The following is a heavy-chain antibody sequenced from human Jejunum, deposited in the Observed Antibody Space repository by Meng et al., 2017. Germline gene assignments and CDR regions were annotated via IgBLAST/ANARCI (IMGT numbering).Heavy chain of an antibody. D-gene: IGHD3-10*01. CDR1: GFSFSTYA. J-gene: IGHJ3*01. CDR3: AKHYYGSGRWAFDV. Sequence: GGSLRLSCAASGFSFSTYAMSWVRQAPGKGLEWVSVISGSGDPTFYADSVRGQFTISRDNSKSTLYLQMNSLRAEDTAVYYCAKHYYGSGRWAFDVWGQGAMVTVSS. V-gene: IGHV3-23*01. CDR2: ISGSGDPT.